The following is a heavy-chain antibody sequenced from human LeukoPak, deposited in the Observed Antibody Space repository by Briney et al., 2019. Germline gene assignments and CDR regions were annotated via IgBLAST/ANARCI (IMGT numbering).Heavy chain of an antibody. CDR3: AKDTLGGVVVASIFDY. J-gene: IGHJ4*02. CDR1: GFTFSSYA. CDR2: ISGSGGST. Sequence: HSGGSLRLSCAASGFTFSSYAMSWVRQAPGKGLEWVSAISGSGGSTYYADSVKGRFTISRDNSKNTLYLQMNSLRAEDTAVYYCAKDTLGGVVVASIFDYWGQGTLVTVSS. V-gene: IGHV3-23*01. D-gene: IGHD2-15*01.